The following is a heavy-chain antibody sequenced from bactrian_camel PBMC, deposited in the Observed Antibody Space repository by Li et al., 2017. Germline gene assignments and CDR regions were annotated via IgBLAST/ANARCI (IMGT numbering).Heavy chain of an antibody. CDR1: GYIHSMAC. CDR2: IYKDGSTI. D-gene: IGHD5*01. J-gene: IGHJ4*01. V-gene: IGHV3S40*01. Sequence: DVQLVESGGGSVQPGGSLRLSCAASGYIHSMACVGWFRQAPGEEREGVARIYKDGSTIYYYDSVKGRFTISRDKDKNTAFLQMNNLKPEDTAMYYCAAKNTGHCSDRSRYIFWGQGTQVTVS. CDR3: AAKNTGHCSDRSRYIF.